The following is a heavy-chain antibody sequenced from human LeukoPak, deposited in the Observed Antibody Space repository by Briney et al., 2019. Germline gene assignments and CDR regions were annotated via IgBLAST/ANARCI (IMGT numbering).Heavy chain of an antibody. J-gene: IGHJ5*02. CDR2: IHPGDSDT. CDR3: ARQADFSQASFDP. Sequence: GEPLKISCKGSGYSFTNYWICWVRQMPGKGLEWMGIIHPGDSDTRYSPSFQGQVTISADKSISTAYLQWSSLKASDTAMYYCARQADFSQASFDPWGQGTLVTVSS. CDR1: GYSFTNYW. D-gene: IGHD6-13*01. V-gene: IGHV5-51*01.